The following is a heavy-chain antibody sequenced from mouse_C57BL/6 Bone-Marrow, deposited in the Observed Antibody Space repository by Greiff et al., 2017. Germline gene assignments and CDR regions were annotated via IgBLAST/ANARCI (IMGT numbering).Heavy chain of an antibody. Sequence: VQLQQPGAELVKPGASVKLSCKASGYTFTSYWMQWVKQRPGQGLEWIGEIDPSDSYTNYNQKFKGKATLTVDPSSSTAYMQLSSLTSEDSAVYYCAREVYSNSYFDYWGQGTTLTVSS. J-gene: IGHJ2*01. D-gene: IGHD2-5*01. CDR2: IDPSDSYT. CDR3: AREVYSNSYFDY. CDR1: GYTFTSYW. V-gene: IGHV1-50*01.